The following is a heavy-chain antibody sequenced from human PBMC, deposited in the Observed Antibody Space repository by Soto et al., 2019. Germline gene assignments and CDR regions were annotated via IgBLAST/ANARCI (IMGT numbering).Heavy chain of an antibody. Sequence: HPVGSLRLSCAASGFTFSSYWMSWVRQAPGKGLEWVANIKQDGSEKYYVDSVKGRFTISRDNAKNSLYLQMNSLRAEDTAVYYCARSGSAPNYGIVVVRVDYWGQGTLVTVSS. CDR1: GFTFSSYW. CDR2: IKQDGSEK. D-gene: IGHD3-22*01. J-gene: IGHJ4*02. CDR3: ARSGSAPNYGIVVVRVDY. V-gene: IGHV3-7*01.